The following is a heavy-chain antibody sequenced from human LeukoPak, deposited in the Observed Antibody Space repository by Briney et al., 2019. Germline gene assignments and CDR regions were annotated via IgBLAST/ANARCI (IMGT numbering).Heavy chain of an antibody. CDR2: ISSSGSTI. D-gene: IGHD3-10*02. Sequence: GGSLRLSCETSGFSFSTYWMNWVRQAPGKGLEWVSYISSSGSTIYYADSVKGRFTISRDNAKNSLYLQMNSLRAEDTAVYYCAELGITMIGGVWGKGTTVTISS. CDR3: AELGITMIGGV. CDR1: GFSFSTYW. J-gene: IGHJ6*04. V-gene: IGHV3-48*04.